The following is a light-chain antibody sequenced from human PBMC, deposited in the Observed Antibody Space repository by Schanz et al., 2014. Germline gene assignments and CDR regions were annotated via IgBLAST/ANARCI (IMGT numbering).Light chain of an antibody. CDR2: RTS. CDR1: HGIRGN. CDR3: QQYDEWPLT. Sequence: RVMTQSPATLSVSPGETATLSCWASHGIRGNLAWYQQKPGQTPRLLIYRTSMRAAGVPARFGGSGSWTYFTLTVSSLLAEDSAVYYGQQYDEWPLTFGGGPKVEIK. J-gene: IGKJ4*01. V-gene: IGKV3-15*01.